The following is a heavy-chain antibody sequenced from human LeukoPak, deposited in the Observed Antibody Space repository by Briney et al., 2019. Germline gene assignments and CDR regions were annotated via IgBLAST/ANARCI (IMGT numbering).Heavy chain of an antibody. CDR2: IYYSGST. D-gene: IGHD1-26*01. J-gene: IGHJ4*02. CDR3: ATLSESPHPLFYY. Sequence: PSETLSLTCTVSGGSISNYYWTWIRQPPGKGLEWIGYIYYSGSTYYNPSLKSRVTISVDTSKNQLSLELSAVTAAETAGYCCATLSESPHPLFYYWGQGTLVTVSS. V-gene: IGHV4-59*08. CDR1: GGSISNYY.